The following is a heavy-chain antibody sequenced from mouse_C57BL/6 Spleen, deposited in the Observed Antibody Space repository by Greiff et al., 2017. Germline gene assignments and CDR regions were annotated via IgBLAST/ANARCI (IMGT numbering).Heavy chain of an antibody. V-gene: IGHV4-1*01. CDR3: ARQYGYDVLYWYFDV. J-gene: IGHJ1*03. Sequence: EVMLVESGGGLVQPGGSLKLSCAASGIDFSRYWMRWVRRAPGKGLEWIGEINPDSSTINYAPSLKDTFIISRDNAKTTLYLQMSKVRSEDTALYYCARQYGYDVLYWYFDVWGTGTTVTVSS. D-gene: IGHD2-2*01. CDR2: INPDSSTI. CDR1: GIDFSRYW.